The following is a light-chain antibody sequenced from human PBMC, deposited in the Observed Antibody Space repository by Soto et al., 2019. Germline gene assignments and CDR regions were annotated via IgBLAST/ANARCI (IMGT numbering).Light chain of an antibody. Sequence: EVVMTQSPATLSVSPGERVTFSCRASQSVTTNLAWYQHKPGQSPILLISGASTGASGIPPRFSGSGSGTQFALHVDRLQSADFAVYYSQQYDRWVVTFGGATKVQIK. CDR2: GAS. CDR3: QQYDRWVVT. V-gene: IGKV3-15*01. J-gene: IGKJ4*01. CDR1: QSVTTN.